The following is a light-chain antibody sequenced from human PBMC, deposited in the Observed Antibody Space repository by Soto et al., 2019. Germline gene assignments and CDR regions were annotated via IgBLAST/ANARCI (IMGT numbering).Light chain of an antibody. CDR1: QGISSY. CDR2: DAS. Sequence: AIRMTQSPSSLSASTGDRVATTCRSSQGISSYLGWYQQKPGKAPNLLIYDASNLERGVPSRFSGSGSRTHFSLSINNLQPEDVGTYFCQHYDNLPLTFGGGTKVDIK. CDR3: QHYDNLPLT. V-gene: IGKV1-8*01. J-gene: IGKJ4*01.